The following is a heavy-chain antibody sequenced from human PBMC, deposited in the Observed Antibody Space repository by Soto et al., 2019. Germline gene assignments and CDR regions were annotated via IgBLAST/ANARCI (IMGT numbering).Heavy chain of an antibody. J-gene: IGHJ6*02. V-gene: IGHV3-23*01. CDR3: AKVLQGSYAMDV. CDR1: GFTFSSHA. Sequence: DVQLLESGGGLGQPGGSLKLSCAASGFTFSSHAMRWVRPAPGKGLEWVSSTSPSGDMSYYADSVKGRFTIARDNSKNTLYRQMNSLRDEDAADYYCAKVLQGSYAMDVWGQGTSVTVSS. CDR2: TSPSGDMS.